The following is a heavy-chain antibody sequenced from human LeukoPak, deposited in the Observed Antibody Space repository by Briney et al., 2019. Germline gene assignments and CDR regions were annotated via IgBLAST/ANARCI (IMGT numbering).Heavy chain of an antibody. CDR1: GFTFSDYY. V-gene: IGHV3-11*01. CDR2: ISSGGSTI. CDR3: ARHLVVATYDY. J-gene: IGHJ4*02. D-gene: IGHD2-21*01. Sequence: GGSLRLSCAASGFTFSDYYMSWIRQAPGKGLEWVSYISSGGSTIYYADSVKGRFAISRDNAKNSLYLQMNSLRAEDTAVYYCARHLVVATYDYWGQGTLVTVSS.